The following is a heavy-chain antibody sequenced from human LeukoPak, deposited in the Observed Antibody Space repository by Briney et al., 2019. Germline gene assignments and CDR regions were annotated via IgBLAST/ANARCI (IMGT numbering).Heavy chain of an antibody. J-gene: IGHJ4*02. CDR1: GGSISSNY. Sequence: PSETLSLTCNVSGGSISSNYWSWIRQPPGEGLECIGYIFYSADIRYNPSLQSRVTISVDTSKNQLSLKLSSVTAADTAIYYCASLNYHGSGSPFDYWGQGMLVTVSS. D-gene: IGHD3-10*01. V-gene: IGHV4-59*01. CDR3: ASLNYHGSGSPFDY. CDR2: IFYSADI.